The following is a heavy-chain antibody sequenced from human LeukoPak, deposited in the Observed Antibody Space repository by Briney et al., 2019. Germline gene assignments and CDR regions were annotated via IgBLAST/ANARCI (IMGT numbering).Heavy chain of an antibody. Sequence: GGSLRLSCEASGITLNHLVMNRVPQAPGKGLEWISYISDSGSTTYYADSVKGRFSISRDNAKNSLYLQMNSLRAEDTAVYYCARIGYSNWGDALHNWGQGTMVTASS. D-gene: IGHD6-13*01. CDR2: ISDSGSTT. J-gene: IGHJ3*02. CDR3: ARIGYSNWGDALHN. V-gene: IGHV3-48*03. CDR1: GITLNHLV.